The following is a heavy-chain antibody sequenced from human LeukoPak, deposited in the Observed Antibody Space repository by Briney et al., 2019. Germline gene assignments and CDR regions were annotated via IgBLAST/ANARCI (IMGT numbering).Heavy chain of an antibody. CDR3: ARAAGYCRTTICLFDY. Sequence: SETLSLTCTVSGGPISSYYWSWIRQPPGKGLEWIAYMDYSGSADYNPSLKSRVTMSLDTPNNQFSLRLSSVTAADTAEYYCARAAGYCRTTICLFDYWGQGTLVTVSS. D-gene: IGHD2-2*01. CDR2: MDYSGSA. CDR1: GGPISSYY. J-gene: IGHJ4*02. V-gene: IGHV4-59*01.